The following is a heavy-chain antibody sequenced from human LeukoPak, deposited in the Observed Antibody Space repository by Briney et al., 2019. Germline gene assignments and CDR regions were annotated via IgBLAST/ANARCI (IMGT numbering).Heavy chain of an antibody. D-gene: IGHD3-3*01. J-gene: IGHJ4*02. CDR1: GGSIRSFY. CDR3: ARHGSGYYFFDY. Sequence: SGSLSLTCTVSGGSIRSFYWSWIRQPPGKGLEWIGYISYSGRINYNPSLKSRVTISVDTSKNQFSLKLSSVTAADTAVYYCARHGSGYYFFDYWGQGTLVTVSS. CDR2: ISYSGRI. V-gene: IGHV4-59*08.